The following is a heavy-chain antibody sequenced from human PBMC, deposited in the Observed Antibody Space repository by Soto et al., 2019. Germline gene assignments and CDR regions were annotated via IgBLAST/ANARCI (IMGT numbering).Heavy chain of an antibody. CDR1: GFTFSSYG. V-gene: IGHV3-30*18. CDR2: ISYDGSNK. J-gene: IGHJ4*02. Sequence: TGGSLRLSCAASGFTFSSYGMHWVRQAPGKGLEWVAVISYDGSNKYYADSVKGRFTISRDNSKNTLYLQMNSLRAEDTAVYYCAKDESIAYWGQGTLVTVSS. CDR3: AKDESIAY.